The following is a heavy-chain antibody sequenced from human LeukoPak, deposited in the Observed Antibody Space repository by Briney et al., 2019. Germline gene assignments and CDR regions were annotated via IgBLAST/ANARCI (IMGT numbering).Heavy chain of an antibody. J-gene: IGHJ4*02. V-gene: IGHV3-23*01. CDR2: ITGGGDFT. CDR3: TKRITATTPLDS. CDR1: GFTFSTYG. D-gene: IGHD4-17*01. Sequence: GYLLLYCAASGFTFSTYGIGWVRPAPGKGLEWVSAITGGGDFTKYAGSVKGRFTISRDNSKNIVYLQMNSLRVEDTALYYCTKRITATTPLDSWGQGTLVIVSS.